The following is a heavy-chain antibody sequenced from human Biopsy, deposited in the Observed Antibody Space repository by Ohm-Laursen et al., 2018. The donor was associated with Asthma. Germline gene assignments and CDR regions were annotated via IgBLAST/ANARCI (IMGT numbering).Heavy chain of an antibody. CDR2: ISKDASTQ. CDR3: VRDGTDDAFDI. J-gene: IGHJ3*02. D-gene: IGHD1-1*01. V-gene: IGHV3-30*06. Sequence: SLRLSCAASGFTFGSYGLHWVRQAPGKGLEWVGVISKDASTQDYADSVKGRFTMARDDSKNTLDLQMNSLREEDTAVYYCVRDGTDDAFDIWGQGTVVSVSS. CDR1: GFTFGSYG.